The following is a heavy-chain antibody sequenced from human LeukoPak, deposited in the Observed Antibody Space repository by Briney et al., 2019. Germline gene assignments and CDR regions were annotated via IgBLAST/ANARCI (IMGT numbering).Heavy chain of an antibody. J-gene: IGHJ4*02. V-gene: IGHV4-4*02. Sequence: SETLSLTCSVSGGSMTTPDVLSWVRQAPGQGLEWIGEISLSGLTNYNSSLSSRVTISLDRAKNHLSLNLRSVTVADTAIYHRTSENGAFSPFRFWGQGTVVTVSS. CDR3: TSENGAFSPFRF. D-gene: IGHD2-8*01. CDR2: ISLSGLT. CDR1: GGSMTTPDV.